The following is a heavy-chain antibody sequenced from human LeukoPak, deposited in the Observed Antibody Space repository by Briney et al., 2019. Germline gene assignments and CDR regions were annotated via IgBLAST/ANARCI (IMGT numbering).Heavy chain of an antibody. CDR2: IRGSDGST. Sequence: GGSLRLSRAPSRFPFSTYAMSWVRQAPGKGLEWVSSIRGSDGSTYYADSVKGRFAISRDNSKNTLYLQMNSLRAEDTAVYYCAKDVYGDYGGLDYWGQGTLVTVSS. CDR1: RFPFSTYA. J-gene: IGHJ4*02. V-gene: IGHV3-23*01. CDR3: AKDVYGDYGGLDY. D-gene: IGHD4-17*01.